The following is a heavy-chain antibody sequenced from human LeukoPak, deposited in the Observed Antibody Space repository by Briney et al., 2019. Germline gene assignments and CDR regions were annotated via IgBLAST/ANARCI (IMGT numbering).Heavy chain of an antibody. CDR2: ISTSGSTP. CDR3: ARPDRSGYSLDY. CDR1: GFTFSSYA. D-gene: IGHD3-22*01. J-gene: IGHJ4*02. Sequence: GGSLRLSCAASGFTFSSYAMCWVRQAPGKGLEWISYISTSGSTPFYAGSVKGRFTISRDNAKNSLYLQMKSLRAEDTAVYYCARPDRSGYSLDYWGQGTLVTVSS. V-gene: IGHV3-48*03.